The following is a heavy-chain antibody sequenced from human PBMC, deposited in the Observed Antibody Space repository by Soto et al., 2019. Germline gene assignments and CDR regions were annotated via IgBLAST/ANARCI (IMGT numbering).Heavy chain of an antibody. CDR1: GFTFSSYS. CDR3: ARAIPYYYGSGTEDYFDY. J-gene: IGHJ4*02. CDR2: ISSSSSYI. V-gene: IGHV3-21*01. Sequence: GGSLRLSCAASGFTFSSYSMNWVRQAPGKGLEWVSSISSSSSYIYYADSVKGRFTISRDNAKNSLYLQMNSLRAEDTAVYYCARAIPYYYGSGTEDYFDYWGQGTLVTVSS. D-gene: IGHD3-10*01.